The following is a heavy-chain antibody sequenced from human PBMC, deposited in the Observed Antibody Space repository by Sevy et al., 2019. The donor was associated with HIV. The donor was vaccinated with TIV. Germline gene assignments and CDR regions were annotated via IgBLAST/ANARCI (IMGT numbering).Heavy chain of an antibody. CDR3: AKDKGYCTNGVCYTSYYYYGMDV. D-gene: IGHD2-8*01. CDR1: GFTFDDYA. V-gene: IGHV3-9*01. J-gene: IGHJ6*02. Sequence: GGSLRLSCAASGFTFDDYAMHWVRQAPGKGLEWVSGISWNSGSIGYADSVKGRFTISIGNAKNSLYLQMNSLRAEDTALYYCAKDKGYCTNGVCYTSYYYYGMDVWGQGTTVTVSS. CDR2: ISWNSGSI.